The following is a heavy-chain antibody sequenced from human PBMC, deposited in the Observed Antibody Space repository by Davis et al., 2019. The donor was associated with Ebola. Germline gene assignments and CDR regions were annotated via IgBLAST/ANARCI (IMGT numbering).Heavy chain of an antibody. CDR1: GFTFSSYS. CDR2: ISSSSNYI. V-gene: IGHV3-21*01. J-gene: IGHJ6*02. CDR3: ARSSIAARPGYYYGMDV. Sequence: GESLKISCAVSGFTFSSYSMNWVRQAPGEGLEWVSSISSSSNYIYYTDSVKGRFTISRNNAKNSLYLQMNSLRAEDTAVYYCARSSIAARPGYYYGMDVWGQGTTVTVSS. D-gene: IGHD6-6*01.